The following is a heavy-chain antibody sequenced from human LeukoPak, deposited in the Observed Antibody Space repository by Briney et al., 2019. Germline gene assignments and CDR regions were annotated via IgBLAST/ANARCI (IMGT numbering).Heavy chain of an antibody. CDR1: GITFSGYA. J-gene: IGHJ4*02. Sequence: GGSLRLSCAASGITFSGYAMSWVRQAPGKGLEWVSAISGRGDSTHYADSVMGRFTISRDNSKNTLYLQMNSLRAEDTAVYYCANTPCSGGSCYSGWYFDYWGQGTLVTVSS. V-gene: IGHV3-23*01. CDR2: ISGRGDST. D-gene: IGHD2-15*01. CDR3: ANTPCSGGSCYSGWYFDY.